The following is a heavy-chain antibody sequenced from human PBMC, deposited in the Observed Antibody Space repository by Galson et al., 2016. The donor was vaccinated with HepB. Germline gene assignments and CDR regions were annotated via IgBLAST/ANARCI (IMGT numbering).Heavy chain of an antibody. CDR2: ISKDGRIK. CDR3: ASSRYDYVWGSFRD. Sequence: SLRLSCAASGFIFSSYGMHWVRQAPGKGLEWVSVISKDGRIKNYAESEKGRFTISRDNSKSTLFLQMDSLGTEDTAVYFCASSRYDYVWGSFRDWGLGTLVTVSS. CDR1: GFIFSSYG. D-gene: IGHD3-16*01. V-gene: IGHV3-30*03. J-gene: IGHJ4*02.